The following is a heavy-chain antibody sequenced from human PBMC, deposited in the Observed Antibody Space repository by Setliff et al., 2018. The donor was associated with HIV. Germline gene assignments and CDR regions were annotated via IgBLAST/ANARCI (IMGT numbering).Heavy chain of an antibody. D-gene: IGHD3-9*01. CDR3: ATIARNTDWFSGTFYYYMDV. Sequence: GGSLRLSCVASGFSFKNAWMAWVRQAPGKGLEWVGRIKTESDGGAIDYAAPVKGRFTISRDDSKNTLYLQMNSLNIEDTAVYFCATIARNTDWFSGTFYYYMDVWGKGTTVTVSS. J-gene: IGHJ6*03. CDR2: IKTESDGGAI. V-gene: IGHV3-15*01. CDR1: GFSFKNAW.